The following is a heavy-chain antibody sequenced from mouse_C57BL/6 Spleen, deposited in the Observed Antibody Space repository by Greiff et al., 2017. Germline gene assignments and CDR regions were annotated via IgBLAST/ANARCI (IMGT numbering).Heavy chain of an antibody. CDR3: ARETTVVPDWYFDV. CDR1: GYAFSSSW. Sequence: VQLQQSGPELVKPGASVKISCKASGYAFSSSWMNWVKQRPGKGLEWIGRIYPGDGDTNYNGKFTGKATLTADKSSSTAYMQLSSLTSEDSAVYFWARETTVVPDWYFDVWGTGTTVTVSS. CDR2: IYPGDGDT. D-gene: IGHD1-1*01. V-gene: IGHV1-82*01. J-gene: IGHJ1*03.